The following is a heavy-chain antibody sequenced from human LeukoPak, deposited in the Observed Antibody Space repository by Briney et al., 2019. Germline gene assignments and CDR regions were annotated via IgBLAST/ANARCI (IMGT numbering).Heavy chain of an antibody. CDR3: ARGHVPGAFDI. V-gene: IGHV3-21*01. CDR1: GFTFSSYS. D-gene: IGHD3-10*02. Sequence: GGSLRLSCAASGFTFSSYSMNWVRQAPGKGLEWVSSISSSSSYIYYADSVKGRFTISRDNAKNSLYLQMNSLRAEDTAVYYCARGHVPGAFDIWGQGTMVTVSS. J-gene: IGHJ3*02. CDR2: ISSSSSYI.